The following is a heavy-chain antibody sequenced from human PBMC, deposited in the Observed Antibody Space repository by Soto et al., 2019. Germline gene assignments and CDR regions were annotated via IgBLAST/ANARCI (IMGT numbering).Heavy chain of an antibody. J-gene: IGHJ4*02. CDR1: GFIFSGSA. CDR2: ILSKAGNYAT. V-gene: IGHV3-73*01. Sequence: EVQLVESGGGLVQPGGSLKLSCAASGFIFSGSAVHWVRQASGKGLEWVGRILSKAGNYATAYPASMKGRFTISRDDSENTAFLQMNSLKTEHTAVYYCIRGVSPYYYDYWGQGTLVAVSS. D-gene: IGHD3-3*01. CDR3: IRGVSPYYYDY.